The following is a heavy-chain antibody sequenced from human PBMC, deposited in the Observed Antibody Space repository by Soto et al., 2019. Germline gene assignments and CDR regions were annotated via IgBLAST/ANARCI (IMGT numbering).Heavy chain of an antibody. CDR1: GFTFSSYG. CDR3: ARDFKAVGATIDY. V-gene: IGHV3-33*01. CDR2: IWYDGSNK. Sequence: PGGSLRLSCAASGFTFSSYGMHWVRQAPGKGLEWVAVIWYDGSNKYYADSVKGRFTISRDNSKNTLYLQMNSLRAEDTAVYYCARDFKAVGATIDYWGQGTLVTVSS. J-gene: IGHJ4*02. D-gene: IGHD1-26*01.